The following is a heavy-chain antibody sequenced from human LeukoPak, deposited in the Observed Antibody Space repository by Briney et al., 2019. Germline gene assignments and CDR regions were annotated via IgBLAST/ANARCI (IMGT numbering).Heavy chain of an antibody. Sequence: SGTLSLTCTVSGGSISSYYWSWIRQPPGKGLEWIGEINHSGSTNYNPSLKSRVTISVDTSKNQFSLKLSSVTAADTAVYYCARHVAYYGSGSYIYYYYYMDVWGKGTTVTISS. CDR1: GGSISSYY. CDR3: ARHVAYYGSGSYIYYYYYMDV. V-gene: IGHV4-34*01. D-gene: IGHD3-10*01. CDR2: INHSGST. J-gene: IGHJ6*03.